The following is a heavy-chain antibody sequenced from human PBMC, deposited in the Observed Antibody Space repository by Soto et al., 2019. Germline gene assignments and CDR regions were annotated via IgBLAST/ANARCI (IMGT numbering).Heavy chain of an antibody. CDR1: GFTFSSYA. Sequence: GGSLRLSCAASGFTFSSYAMSWVRQAPGKGLEWVSVISGSGGSTYYADSVKGRFTISRDNTKNTLYLQMNSLRAEDTAVYYCARRASGWFFDYWGQGTLVTVSS. CDR2: ISGSGGST. D-gene: IGHD6-19*01. V-gene: IGHV3-23*01. J-gene: IGHJ4*02. CDR3: ARRASGWFFDY.